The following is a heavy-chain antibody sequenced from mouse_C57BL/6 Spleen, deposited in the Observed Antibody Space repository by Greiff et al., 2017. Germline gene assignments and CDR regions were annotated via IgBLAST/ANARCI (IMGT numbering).Heavy chain of an antibody. CDR1: GYTFTSYW. Sequence: QVQLQQPGAELVKPGASVKLSCKASGYTFTSYWMQWVKQRPGQGLEWIGEIDPSDSYTNYNQKFKGKATLTVDTSSSTAYMQLGSLTSEDSAVYSCARGGDYYAMDYWGQGTSVTVSS. V-gene: IGHV1-50*01. CDR2: IDPSDSYT. CDR3: ARGGDYYAMDY. J-gene: IGHJ4*01.